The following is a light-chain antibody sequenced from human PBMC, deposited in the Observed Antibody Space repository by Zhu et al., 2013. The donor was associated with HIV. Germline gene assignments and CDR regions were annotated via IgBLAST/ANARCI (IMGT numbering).Light chain of an antibody. V-gene: IGKV3-15*01. CDR3: LQHDSYPIT. Sequence: EIVMTQSPATLSVSPGERATLSCRASQSVSSNLAWYQQKPGQAPRLLIYGASTRATGIPARFSGSGSGTEFTLTISSLQPEDVATYYCLQHDSYPITFGQGTRLEIK. J-gene: IGKJ5*01. CDR1: QSVSSN. CDR2: GAS.